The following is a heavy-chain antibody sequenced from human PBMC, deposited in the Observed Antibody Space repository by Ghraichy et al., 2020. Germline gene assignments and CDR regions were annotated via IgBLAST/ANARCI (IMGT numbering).Heavy chain of an antibody. Sequence: LSLTCAASGFTFSNAWMSWVRQAPGKGLEWVGRIKSKTDGGTTDYAAPVKGRFTISRDDSKNTLYLQMNSLKTEDTAVYYCTTDDYYYYGMDVWGQGTTVTVSS. V-gene: IGHV3-15*01. J-gene: IGHJ6*02. CDR3: TTDDYYYYGMDV. CDR2: IKSKTDGGTT. CDR1: GFTFSNAW.